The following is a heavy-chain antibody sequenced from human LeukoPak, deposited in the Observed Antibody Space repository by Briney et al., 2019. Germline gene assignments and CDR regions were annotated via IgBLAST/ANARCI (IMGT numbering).Heavy chain of an antibody. CDR1: GFTFDSYA. CDR3: AKRIAVAGTILNS. CDR2: ISSSGDHT. J-gene: IGHJ4*02. D-gene: IGHD6-19*01. V-gene: IGHV3-23*01. Sequence: GGSLRLSCAGSGFTFDSYAMSWVRQAPGQGLKWVSSISSSGDHTYYADSVKGRFTISRDNSKNTLYLQMNSLRAEDTAVHYCAKRIAVAGTILNSWGQGTLVTVSS.